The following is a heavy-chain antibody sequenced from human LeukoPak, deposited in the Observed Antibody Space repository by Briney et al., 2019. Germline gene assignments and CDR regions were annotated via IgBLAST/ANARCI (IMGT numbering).Heavy chain of an antibody. CDR1: GGSISTTNW. CDR2: ISLSGLT. Sequence: PSETLSLTCGVSGGSISTTNWWSWVRQSPGQGLEWIGEISLSGLTNYSPSLSGRVTMSLDKPKNQLSLNLSSVTAADTAVYYCARNPAGYYYYYGMDVWGQGTTVTVSS. J-gene: IGHJ6*02. D-gene: IGHD6-19*01. V-gene: IGHV4-4*02. CDR3: ARNPAGYYYYYGMDV.